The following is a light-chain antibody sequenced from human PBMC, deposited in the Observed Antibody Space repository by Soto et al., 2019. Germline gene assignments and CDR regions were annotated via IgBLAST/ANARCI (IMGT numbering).Light chain of an antibody. CDR1: QSVSSN. J-gene: IGKJ1*01. Sequence: EIVITQSPTPLSVSPGERATLSCRASQSVSSNLAWYQQKPGQAPRLLIYGASTRATGIPARFSGSGSGTEFTLTISSLQSEDFAVYYCQQYNNWPWTFGQGTKVDIK. CDR2: GAS. CDR3: QQYNNWPWT. V-gene: IGKV3-15*01.